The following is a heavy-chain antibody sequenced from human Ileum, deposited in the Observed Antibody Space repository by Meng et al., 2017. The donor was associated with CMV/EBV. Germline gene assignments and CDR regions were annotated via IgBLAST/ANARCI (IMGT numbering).Heavy chain of an antibody. D-gene: IGHD4-17*01. J-gene: IGHJ4*02. Sequence: SCHASESTFTNYAVHWLRQAPGQSLEWMGWINAANGNTKYSQNFQGRVTFTRDTSANTAYMEVSSLRSEDTAVYYCARIESGAHFDCWGQGTLVTVSS. CDR1: ESTFTNYA. V-gene: IGHV1-3*01. CDR3: ARIESGAHFDC. CDR2: INAANGNT.